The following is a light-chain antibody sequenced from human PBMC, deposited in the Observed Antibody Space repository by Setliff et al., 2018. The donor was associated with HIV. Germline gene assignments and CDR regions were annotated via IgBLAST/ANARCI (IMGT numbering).Light chain of an antibody. CDR1: SSDVGGYDY. CDR2: EVS. J-gene: IGLJ1*01. CDR3: SSYTSSNTFV. Sequence: QSVLTQPASVSGSPGQSITISCTGTSSDVGGYDYVSWYQLHPGKTPKLMIFEVSNRPSGVSYRFSGSKSGNTASLTVSGLQAEDEADYHCSSYTSSNTFVFGPGTKVTVL. V-gene: IGLV2-14*01.